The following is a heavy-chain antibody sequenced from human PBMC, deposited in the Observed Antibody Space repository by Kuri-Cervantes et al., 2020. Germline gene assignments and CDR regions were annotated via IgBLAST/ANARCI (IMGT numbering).Heavy chain of an antibody. D-gene: IGHD6-6*01. CDR2: ISWNSGSI. J-gene: IGHJ6*02. V-gene: IGHV3-9*01. Sequence: SLKISCAASGFTFDDYAMHWVRQAPGKGLEWVSGISWNSGSIGYADSVKGRFTISRDNAKNSLYLQMNSLRAEDTAVYYCAKGGAARPYYYGMDVWGQGTTVTVSS. CDR1: GFTFDDYA. CDR3: AKGGAARPYYYGMDV.